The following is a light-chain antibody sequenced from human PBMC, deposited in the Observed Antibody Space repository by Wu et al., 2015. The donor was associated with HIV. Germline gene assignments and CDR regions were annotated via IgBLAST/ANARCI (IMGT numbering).Light chain of an antibody. V-gene: IGKV1-NL1*01. CDR2: ADS. CDR3: QQYYSLPLT. CDR1: QGIRNS. Sequence: DIQMTQSPSSLSASVGDRVIITCRASQGIRNSLAWYQQKPGKTPKLLVYADSTLESGVPSRFSGSGSGTFYTLTISSLQPEDFATYYCQQYYSLPLTFGGGTKVEIK. J-gene: IGKJ4*01.